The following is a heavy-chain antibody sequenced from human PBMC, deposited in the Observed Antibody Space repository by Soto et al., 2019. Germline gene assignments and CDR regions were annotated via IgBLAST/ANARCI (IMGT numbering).Heavy chain of an antibody. CDR2: ISWNSGSI. D-gene: IGHD1-26*01. CDR3: AKESGSYFAFDI. Sequence: DVQLVESGGGLVQPGRSLRLSCAASGFTFDDYAMHWVRQAPGRGLEWVSGISWNSGSIGYADSVKGRFTISRDNAKNSLYLQMNSLRAEDTALYYCAKESGSYFAFDIWGQGTMVTVSS. J-gene: IGHJ3*02. V-gene: IGHV3-9*01. CDR1: GFTFDDYA.